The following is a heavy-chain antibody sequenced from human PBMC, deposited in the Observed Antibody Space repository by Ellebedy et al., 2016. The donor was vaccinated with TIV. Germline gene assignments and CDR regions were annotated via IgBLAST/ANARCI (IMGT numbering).Heavy chain of an antibody. V-gene: IGHV4-59*01. CDR1: GGSISSYY. Sequence: MPSETLSLTCTVPGGSISSYYWSWIRQPPGKGLEWIGYVFYGGSTKYNPSLKSRVTISVDTSKNQFSLRLTSVTAADTAVYYCARYPGVAAHYFDYWGQGTLVTVSS. CDR3: ARYPGVAAHYFDY. J-gene: IGHJ4*02. CDR2: VFYGGST. D-gene: IGHD6-19*01.